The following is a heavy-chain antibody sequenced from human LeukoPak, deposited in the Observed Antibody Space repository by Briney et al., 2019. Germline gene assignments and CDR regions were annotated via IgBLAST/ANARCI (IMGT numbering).Heavy chain of an antibody. D-gene: IGHD5-12*01. Sequence: GRSLRLSCAASGFTFSSYAMHWVRQAPGKGLEWVAVISFDGSNKYNADSVRGRFTVSRDNSKNTLYLQMNSLRAEDTAVYYCARGLAAKVASDAFDIWGQGTMVTVSS. CDR2: ISFDGSNK. V-gene: IGHV3-30-3*01. J-gene: IGHJ3*02. CDR3: ARGLAAKVASDAFDI. CDR1: GFTFSSYA.